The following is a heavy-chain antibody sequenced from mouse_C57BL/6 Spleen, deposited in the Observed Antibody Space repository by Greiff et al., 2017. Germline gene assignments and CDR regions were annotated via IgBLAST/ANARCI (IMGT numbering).Heavy chain of an antibody. CDR2: ISDGGSYT. D-gene: IGHD1-1*01. CDR3: ARDDYYGSSFDY. CDR1: GFTFSSYA. J-gene: IGHJ2*01. V-gene: IGHV5-4*01. Sequence: EVKLVESGGGLVKPGGSLKLSCAASGFTFSSYAMSWVRQTLEKRLEWVATISDGGSYTYYPDNVKGRFTISRDNAKNNLYLQMSHLKSEDTAMYYCARDDYYGSSFDYWGQGTTLTVSS.